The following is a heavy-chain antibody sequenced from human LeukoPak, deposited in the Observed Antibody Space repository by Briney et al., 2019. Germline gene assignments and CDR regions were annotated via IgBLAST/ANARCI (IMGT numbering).Heavy chain of an antibody. Sequence: SKTLSLTCAVYGGSFSGYYWSWIRQPPGKGLEWIGEINHSGSTNYNPSLKSRVTISVDTSKNQFSLKLSSVTAADTAVYYCARVNKQWLVHVRWFDPWGQGTLVTVSS. J-gene: IGHJ5*02. V-gene: IGHV4-34*01. CDR1: GGSFSGYY. D-gene: IGHD6-19*01. CDR3: ARVNKQWLVHVRWFDP. CDR2: INHSGST.